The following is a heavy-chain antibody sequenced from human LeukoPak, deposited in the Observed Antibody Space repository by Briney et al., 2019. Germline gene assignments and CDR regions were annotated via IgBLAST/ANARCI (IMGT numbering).Heavy chain of an antibody. CDR1: GGSFSGYY. Sequence: SETLPLTCAVYGGSFSGYYWSWIRQPPGKGLEWIGEINHSGSTNYNPSLKSRVSMSLDTTKNQFSLKLSSVTAVDTAVYYCARKIDSSGYFSWGQGILVTVSS. CDR2: INHSGST. CDR3: ARKIDSSGYFS. J-gene: IGHJ4*02. D-gene: IGHD3-22*01. V-gene: IGHV4-34*01.